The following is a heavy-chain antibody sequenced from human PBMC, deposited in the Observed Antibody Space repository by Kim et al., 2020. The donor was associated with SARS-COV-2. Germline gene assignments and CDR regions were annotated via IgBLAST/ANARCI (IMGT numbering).Heavy chain of an antibody. J-gene: IGHJ6*02. CDR3: ARLGASGTGYYYYGMDV. CDR2: INPNSGGT. Sequence: ASVKVSCKASGYTFTGYYMHWVRQAPGQGLEWMGWINPNSGGTSYAQKFQGRVTMTRDTSISTAYMGLSSLRSDDTAVYYCARLGASGTGYYYYGMDVWGQGTTVTVSS. V-gene: IGHV1-2*02. D-gene: IGHD6-13*01. CDR1: GYTFTGYY.